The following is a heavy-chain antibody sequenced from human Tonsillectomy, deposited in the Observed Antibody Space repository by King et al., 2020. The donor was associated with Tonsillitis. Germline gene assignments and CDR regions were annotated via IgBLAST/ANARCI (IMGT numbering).Heavy chain of an antibody. Sequence: VQLVESGGGLVQPGGSLRLYCAASAFTFNTYWMSWVRQAPGKGLEWVANIKQDGSEKYYLDSVRGRFTISRDNAKNSLYLQMNSLRAEDTAVYYCARDRGGNQVHWYFDLWGRGTLVTVSS. CDR1: AFTFNTYW. CDR3: ARDRGGNQVHWYFDL. J-gene: IGHJ2*01. D-gene: IGHD2-15*01. V-gene: IGHV3-7*01. CDR2: IKQDGSEK.